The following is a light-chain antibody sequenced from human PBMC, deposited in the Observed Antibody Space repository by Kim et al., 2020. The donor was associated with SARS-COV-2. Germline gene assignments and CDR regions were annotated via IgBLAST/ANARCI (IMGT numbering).Light chain of an antibody. J-gene: IGLJ2*01. Sequence: SYELTQPLSVSVALGQTARITCGGNNIGSKNVHRYQQKPGQTPVLVIYRDSNRPSGFPERFSGSNSGNTATLTISRAQAGDEADYDCQVWDSSTVVFGGGTQLTVL. CDR3: QVWDSSTVV. CDR2: RDS. V-gene: IGLV3-9*01. CDR1: NIGSKN.